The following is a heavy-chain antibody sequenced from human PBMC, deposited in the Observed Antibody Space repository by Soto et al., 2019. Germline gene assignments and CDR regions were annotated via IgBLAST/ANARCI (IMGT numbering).Heavy chain of an antibody. D-gene: IGHD4-17*01. CDR1: GFTFSSYG. CDR2: ISYDGSNK. Sequence: GVSLRLSCAASGFTFSSYGMHWFRQAPGKGLEWVAVISYDGSNKYYADSVKGRFTISRDNSKNTLYLQMNSLRAEDTAVYYCAKPEGHGYGDYCAKWGQGTLGNVSS. V-gene: IGHV3-30*18. J-gene: IGHJ4*02. CDR3: AKPEGHGYGDYCAK.